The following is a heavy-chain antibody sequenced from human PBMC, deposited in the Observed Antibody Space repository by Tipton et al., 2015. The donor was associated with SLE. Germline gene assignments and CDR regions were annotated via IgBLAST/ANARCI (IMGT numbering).Heavy chain of an antibody. Sequence: TLSLTCTVSGGSISSSSYYWGWIRQPPGKGLEWIGSISYSGSTYYNPSLKSRVTISVDTSKNQFSLKLSSVTAADTAVYYCARDGDIVVVTAIHGYFDLWGRGTLVTVSS. CDR2: ISYSGST. CDR1: GGSISSSSYY. CDR3: ARDGDIVVVTAIHGYFDL. V-gene: IGHV4-39*07. D-gene: IGHD2-21*02. J-gene: IGHJ2*01.